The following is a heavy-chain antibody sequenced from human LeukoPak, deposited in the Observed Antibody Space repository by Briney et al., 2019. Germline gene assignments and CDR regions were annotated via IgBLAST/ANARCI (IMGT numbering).Heavy chain of an antibody. CDR3: AGGRHYYESSDYCYEGDVFDV. V-gene: IGHV1-2*02. D-gene: IGHD3-22*01. CDR2: INPNSGAT. Sequence: TVTCNASGYTISDYYMHWLRQHPGQGLEWMGWINPNSGATNYAPNFQGRVTMTRDTSINTVYMGLSTMTSEDTAVYYCAGGRHYYESSDYCYEGDVFDVWGQGTMVTVSS. J-gene: IGHJ3*01. CDR1: GYTISDYY.